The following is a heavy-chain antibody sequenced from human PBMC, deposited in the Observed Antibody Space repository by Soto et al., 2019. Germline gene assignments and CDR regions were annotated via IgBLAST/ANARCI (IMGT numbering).Heavy chain of an antibody. CDR1: GFTFSSYA. D-gene: IGHD2-2*01. CDR3: ARDLQYQLPSYS. CDR2: ISYDGSNK. Sequence: QVQLVESGGGVVQPGRSLRLSCAASGFTFSSYAMHWVRQAPGKGLEWVAVISYDGSNKYYADSVKGRFTISRDNSKNTLYLQMNSLRAEDTAVYYCARDLQYQLPSYSWGQGTLVTVSS. V-gene: IGHV3-30-3*01. J-gene: IGHJ5*02.